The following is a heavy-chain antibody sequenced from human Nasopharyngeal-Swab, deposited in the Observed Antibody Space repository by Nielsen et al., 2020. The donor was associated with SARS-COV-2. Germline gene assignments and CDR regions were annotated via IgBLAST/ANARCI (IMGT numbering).Heavy chain of an antibody. J-gene: IGHJ4*02. CDR1: GFTFTNCA. V-gene: IGHV3-23*01. CDR2: IGMGGGNG. Sequence: GGSLRLSCVASGFTFTNCAMSWVRQAPGKGLEWVSGIGMGGGNGFHADSVKGRFTISRDNSKNTVFLQVDSLRPEDTALYFCARHTRHLLTLPLDYWGQGTLITVSS. D-gene: IGHD4/OR15-4a*01. CDR3: ARHTRHLLTLPLDY.